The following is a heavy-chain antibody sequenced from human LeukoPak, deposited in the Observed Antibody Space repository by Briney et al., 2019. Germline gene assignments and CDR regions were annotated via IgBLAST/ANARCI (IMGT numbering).Heavy chain of an antibody. Sequence: PSETLSLTCTVSGGSISSSSYYWGWIRQPPGKGLEWIGSIYYSGNTYYNPSLKSRVTISVDTSKNQFSLKLSSVTAADTAVYYCARVGQGRRVRLGSVKPCWSDPWGQGTLVTVSS. V-gene: IGHV4-39*01. CDR3: ARVGQGRRVRLGSVKPCWSDP. J-gene: IGHJ5*02. CDR1: GGSISSSSYY. CDR2: IYYSGNT. D-gene: IGHD2-15*01.